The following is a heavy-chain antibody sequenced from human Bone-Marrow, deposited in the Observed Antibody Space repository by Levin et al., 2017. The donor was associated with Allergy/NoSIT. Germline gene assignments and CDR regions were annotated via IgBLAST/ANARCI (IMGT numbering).Heavy chain of an antibody. Sequence: QPGGSLRLSCAASGFRFWNYGMSWVRPAPGKGLEWVSTICDTGLTSYADSVKGRFTISRDISGNTLYLQMNSLRVEDTALYYCAIRRGLYSYSWGQGSLVTVSS. J-gene: IGHJ4*02. CDR2: ICDTGLT. V-gene: IGHV3-23*01. D-gene: IGHD3-16*01. CDR1: GFRFWNYG. CDR3: AIRRGLYSYS.